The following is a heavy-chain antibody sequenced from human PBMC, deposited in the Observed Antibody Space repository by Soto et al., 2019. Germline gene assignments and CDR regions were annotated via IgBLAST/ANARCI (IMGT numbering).Heavy chain of an antibody. V-gene: IGHV3-33*01. Sequence: VGSLRLSCASSGFTFSSYGMHLVRQAPGKGLEWVAVIWYDGSNKYYADSVKGRFTISRDNSKNTLYLQMNSLRAEDTAVYYCARDVSSSRFLVLYYGMDVWGQGTTVTVSS. D-gene: IGHD3-3*01. CDR1: GFTFSSYG. J-gene: IGHJ6*02. CDR2: IWYDGSNK. CDR3: ARDVSSSRFLVLYYGMDV.